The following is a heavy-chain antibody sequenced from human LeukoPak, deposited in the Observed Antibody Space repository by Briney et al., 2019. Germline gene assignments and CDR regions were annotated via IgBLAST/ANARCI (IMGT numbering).Heavy chain of an antibody. V-gene: IGHV4-59*08. D-gene: IGHD6-19*01. CDR2: IYYSGST. CDR3: ARGSGWYFL. Sequence: SETLFLTCTVSGGCISSYYWSWIRQPPGKGLEWIGYIYYSGSTNYNPSLKSRVTISVDMSKNQFSLKLSSVTAADTAVYYCARGSGWYFLWGQGTLVTVSS. J-gene: IGHJ4*02. CDR1: GGCISSYY.